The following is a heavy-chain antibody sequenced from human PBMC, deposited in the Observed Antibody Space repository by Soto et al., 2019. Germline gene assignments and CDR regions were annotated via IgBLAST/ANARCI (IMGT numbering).Heavy chain of an antibody. CDR2: ISGSGGST. V-gene: IGHV3-23*01. CDR1: GFTFSSYA. CDR3: AKDLRRNYYGSGNNWFDP. D-gene: IGHD3-10*01. J-gene: IGHJ5*02. Sequence: PGGSLRLSCAASGFTFSSYAMSWVRQAPGKGLEWVSAISGSGGSTYYADSVKGRFTISRDNSKNTLYLQMNSLRAEDTAVYYCAKDLRRNYYGSGNNWFDPWGQGTLVTVSS.